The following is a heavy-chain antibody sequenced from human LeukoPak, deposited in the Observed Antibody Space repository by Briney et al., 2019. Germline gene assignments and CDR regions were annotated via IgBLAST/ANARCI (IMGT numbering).Heavy chain of an antibody. CDR2: ISSNGGST. V-gene: IGHV3-64*01. CDR3: ASTYYYDTSGPLDY. J-gene: IGHJ4*02. D-gene: IGHD3-22*01. CDR1: GFTFSTYA. Sequence: GGSLRLSCAASGFTFSTYAMHWVRQAPGKGLEYVSAISSNGGSTYYANSVKGRFTISRDSSKNTLYLQMGSLRAEDMAVYYCASTYYYDTSGPLDYWGQGTLVTVSS.